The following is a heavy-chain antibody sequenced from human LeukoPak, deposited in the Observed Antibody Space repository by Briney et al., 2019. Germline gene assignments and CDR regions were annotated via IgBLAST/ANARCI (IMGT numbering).Heavy chain of an antibody. J-gene: IGHJ4*02. CDR3: ALSREAAGTVFDD. V-gene: IGHV3-74*01. D-gene: IGHD6-13*01. Sequence: GGSLRLSCAASGFTFSSYWMHWVRQAPGKGLVWVSHINSDGRSTTYADSVKGRFTISRDNAKNTQYLQMNSLRAEDTAVYYCALSREAAGTVFDDWGQGTLVTVSS. CDR1: GFTFSSYW. CDR2: INSDGRST.